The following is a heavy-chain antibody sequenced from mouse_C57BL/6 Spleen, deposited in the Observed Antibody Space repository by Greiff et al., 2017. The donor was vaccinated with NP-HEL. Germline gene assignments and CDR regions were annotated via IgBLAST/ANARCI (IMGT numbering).Heavy chain of an antibody. D-gene: IGHD1-1*01. Sequence: VQLQQSGAELVKPGASVKLSCTASGFNIKDYYMHWVKQRTEQGLEWIGRIDPEDGETKYAPNFQGKATITADTSSTTAYLQLSSLTSEDTAFYYCAREGITTSSYWGQGTTLTVSS. CDR2: IDPEDGET. CDR1: GFNIKDYY. CDR3: AREGITTSSY. J-gene: IGHJ2*01. V-gene: IGHV14-2*01.